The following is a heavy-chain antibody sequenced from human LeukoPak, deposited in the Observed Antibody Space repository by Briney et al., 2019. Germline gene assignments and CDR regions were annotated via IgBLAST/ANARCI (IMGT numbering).Heavy chain of an antibody. Sequence: GGSLRLSCAASGFTFSSYSMNWVRQAPGKGLEWVSYISSSSSTINYLDSVRGRFTISRDNAKNSLYLQMNSLRVEDTAVYYCTRDPRRLDYLGQGTLVTVSS. CDR3: TRDPRRLDY. J-gene: IGHJ4*02. CDR2: ISSSSSTI. CDR1: GFTFSSYS. V-gene: IGHV3-48*04.